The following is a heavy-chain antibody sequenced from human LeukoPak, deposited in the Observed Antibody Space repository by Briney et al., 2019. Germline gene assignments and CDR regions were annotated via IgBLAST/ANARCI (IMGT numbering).Heavy chain of an antibody. CDR2: IFSGGDT. Sequence: GGSLRLSCAASGFTVSNNWMNWVRQAPGKGLEWVSLIFSGGDTQHADSVKDRFTISRDASKNTLYLQMSNLGAEDTAVYYCARDPSAVTANTYAWGQGTLVTVSS. CDR1: GFTVSNNW. D-gene: IGHD2-2*01. J-gene: IGHJ5*02. V-gene: IGHV3-66*01. CDR3: ARDPSAVTANTYA.